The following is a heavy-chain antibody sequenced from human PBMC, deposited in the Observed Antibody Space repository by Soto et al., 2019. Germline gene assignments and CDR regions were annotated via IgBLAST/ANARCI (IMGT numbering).Heavy chain of an antibody. J-gene: IGHJ4*02. Sequence: GASVKVSCKASGYTFTSYGISWVRQAPGQGLEWMGIINPSTGSASYARMFQGRVAMTRDTSTSTVYMEVSSLRSEDTAVYYCASEDYDILTGYFDYWGQGTLVTVSS. CDR1: GYTFTSYG. CDR2: INPSTGSA. V-gene: IGHV1-46*01. D-gene: IGHD3-9*01. CDR3: ASEDYDILTGYFDY.